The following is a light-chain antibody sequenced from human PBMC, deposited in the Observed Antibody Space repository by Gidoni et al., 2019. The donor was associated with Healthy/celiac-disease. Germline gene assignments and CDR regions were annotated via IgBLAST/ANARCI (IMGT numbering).Light chain of an antibody. CDR3: QQYNNWPLI. Sequence: DIVLTQSPATLSVSPGERATLSCRASQSVTIKATWYQQKPGQAHMLLIYGATTRATGTPARFSGSGSGTEFTLTISSLQYDDFVVYCWQQYNNWPLIFXQXTKLEIK. V-gene: IGKV3-15*01. J-gene: IGKJ2*01. CDR1: QSVTIK. CDR2: GAT.